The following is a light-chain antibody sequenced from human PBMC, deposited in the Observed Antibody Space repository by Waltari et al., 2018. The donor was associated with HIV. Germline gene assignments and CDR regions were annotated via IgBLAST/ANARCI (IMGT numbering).Light chain of an antibody. V-gene: IGLV2-18*02. Sequence: QSALTQPPSVSGSLGQSVTISCTGTSSDVGHYNELSLYQQSPGTAPKLMSYDVSNRPSGVPDRFSGSKSGNTASLTISGLQAEDEADYYCSSFTTSITVVFGGGTKLTVL. J-gene: IGLJ2*01. CDR2: DVS. CDR3: SSFTTSITVV. CDR1: SSDVGHYNE.